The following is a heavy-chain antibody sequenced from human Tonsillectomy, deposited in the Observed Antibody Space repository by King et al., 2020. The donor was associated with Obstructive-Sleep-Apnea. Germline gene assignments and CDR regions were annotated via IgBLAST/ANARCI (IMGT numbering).Heavy chain of an antibody. CDR2: IWPGDSYT. CDR1: GYSLATYW. J-gene: IGHJ4*02. V-gene: IGHV5-51*01. CDR3: ARLVSSGRGHYDY. D-gene: IGHD2-15*01. Sequence: VQLVEAGAEVKKPGESLKISCKGSGYSLATYWIGWVRQMTGKGLELMGIIWPGDSYTSYSPSLQGQVIIEADKSINTAYLHWITLKASYTAMYYCARLVSSGRGHYDYWGQGPRVTVSA.